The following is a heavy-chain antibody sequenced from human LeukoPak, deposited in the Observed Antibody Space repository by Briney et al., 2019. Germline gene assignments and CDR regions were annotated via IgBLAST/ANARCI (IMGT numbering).Heavy chain of an antibody. Sequence: PSETLSLTCTVSGGSISSSSYYWGWIRQPPGKGLEWIGSIYYSGSTYYNPSLKSRVTISVDTSKNQFSLKLSSVTAADTAVYYCAREGPRITIFGVVIMEYYYYYYMDVWGKGTTVTVSS. J-gene: IGHJ6*03. D-gene: IGHD3-3*01. CDR2: IYYSGST. V-gene: IGHV4-39*07. CDR3: AREGPRITIFGVVIMEYYYYYYMDV. CDR1: GGSISSSSYY.